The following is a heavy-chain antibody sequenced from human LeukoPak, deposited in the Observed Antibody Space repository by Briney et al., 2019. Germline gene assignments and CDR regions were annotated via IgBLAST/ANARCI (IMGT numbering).Heavy chain of an antibody. D-gene: IGHD1-1*01. J-gene: IGHJ4*02. CDR1: GGTFSSYA. Sequence: SVKVSCTASGGTFSSYAISWVRQAPGQGLEWMGGIIPIFGTANYAQKFQGRVTITADESTSTAYMELSSLRSEDTAVYYCARAPTGTTPFDYWGQGTLVTVSS. CDR2: IIPIFGTA. V-gene: IGHV1-69*13. CDR3: ARAPTGTTPFDY.